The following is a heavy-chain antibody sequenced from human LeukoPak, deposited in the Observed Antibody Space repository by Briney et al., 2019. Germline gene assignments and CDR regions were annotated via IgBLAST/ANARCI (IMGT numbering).Heavy chain of an antibody. Sequence: PSETLSLTCAVYGGSFSSYYWGWIRQPPGKGLEWIGSIYYSGSTYYNPSLKSRVTISVDTSKNQFSLKLSSVTAADTAVYYCARDREANYYDSSGYQIDYWGQGTLVTVSS. J-gene: IGHJ4*02. CDR3: ARDREANYYDSSGYQIDY. CDR2: IYYSGST. CDR1: GGSFSSYY. V-gene: IGHV4-39*07. D-gene: IGHD3-22*01.